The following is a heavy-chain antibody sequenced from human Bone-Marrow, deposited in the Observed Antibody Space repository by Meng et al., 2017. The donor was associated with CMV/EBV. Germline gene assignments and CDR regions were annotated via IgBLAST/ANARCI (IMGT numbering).Heavy chain of an antibody. CDR3: ARDVQVEPGWFDP. Sequence: PETLSLTRTVSGGSVSSGSYYWSWIRQPPGKGLEWIGYIYYSGSTNYNPSRKSRVTISVDTSKNQYSLKLSSVTAADTAVYYCARDVQVEPGWFDPWGQGTLVTVSS. CDR1: GGSVSSGSYY. V-gene: IGHV4-61*01. J-gene: IGHJ5*02. D-gene: IGHD1-1*01. CDR2: IYYSGST.